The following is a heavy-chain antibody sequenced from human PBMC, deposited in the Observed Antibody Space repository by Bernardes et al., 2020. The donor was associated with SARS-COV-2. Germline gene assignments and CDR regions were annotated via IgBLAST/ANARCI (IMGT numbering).Heavy chain of an antibody. Sequence: GGYLRLSCAASGFTFSSYAMSWFRLAPGKGLEWFSAISGTGGSTYYADSVKGRFTISRDNSKNTLYLQMNSLRAEDTAVYYCAKEFAVAGTSPNWFDPWGQGTLVTVSS. V-gene: IGHV3-23*01. CDR1: GFTFSSYA. CDR2: ISGTGGST. J-gene: IGHJ5*02. D-gene: IGHD6-19*01. CDR3: AKEFAVAGTSPNWFDP.